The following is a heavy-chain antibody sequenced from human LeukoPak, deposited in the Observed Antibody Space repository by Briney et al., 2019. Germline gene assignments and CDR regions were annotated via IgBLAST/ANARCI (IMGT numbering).Heavy chain of an antibody. D-gene: IGHD6-13*01. J-gene: IGHJ4*02. V-gene: IGHV4-59*01. Sequence: SETLSLTCTVSGGSISSYYWSWIRQPPGKGLEWIGYIYHSGSTNYNPSLKSRVTISVDTSKNQFSLKLSSVTAADTAVYYCARLRAAADYFDYWGQGTLVTVSS. CDR2: IYHSGST. CDR3: ARLRAAADYFDY. CDR1: GGSISSYY.